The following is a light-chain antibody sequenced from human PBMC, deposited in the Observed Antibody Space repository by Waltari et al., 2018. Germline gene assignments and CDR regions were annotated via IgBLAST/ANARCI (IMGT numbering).Light chain of an antibody. CDR2: DNN. Sequence: QSVLTQPPSVSGAPGQRVTIYCTGSSSNIGAGYDVNWYQQLPGTAPKLLIYDNNNRPSGVPDRFSGSKSGTSASLAITGLQAEDEADYYCRSYDSSLSGSVFGGGTKLTVL. J-gene: IGLJ2*01. CDR3: RSYDSSLSGSV. V-gene: IGLV1-40*01. CDR1: SSNIGAGYD.